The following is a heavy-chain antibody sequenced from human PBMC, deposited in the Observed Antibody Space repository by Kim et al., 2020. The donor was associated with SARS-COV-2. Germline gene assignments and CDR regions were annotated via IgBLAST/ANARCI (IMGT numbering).Heavy chain of an antibody. V-gene: IGHV4-39*01. CDR1: GGSISSSSYY. CDR2: IYYSGST. J-gene: IGHJ6*02. Sequence: SETLSLTCTVSGGSISSSSYYWGWIRQPPGKGLEWIGSIYYSGSTYYNPSLKSRVTISVDTSKNQFSLKLSSVTAADTAVYYCARHFQSGWSQILYYYYYGMDVWGQGTTVTVSS. D-gene: IGHD6-19*01. CDR3: ARHFQSGWSQILYYYYYGMDV.